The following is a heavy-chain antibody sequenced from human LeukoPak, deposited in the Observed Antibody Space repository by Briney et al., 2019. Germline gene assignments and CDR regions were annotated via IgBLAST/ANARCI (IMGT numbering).Heavy chain of an antibody. D-gene: IGHD3-22*01. CDR1: GYTFTCYY. CDR2: INPNSGGT. V-gene: IGHV1-2*02. CDR3: ARGGVFYDSSGPSSY. Sequence: ASVKVSCKASGYTFTCYYMHWVRQAPGQGLEWMGWINPNSGGTNYAQKFQGRVTMTRDTSISTAYMELSRLRSDDTAVYYCARGGVFYDSSGPSSYWGQGTLVTVSS. J-gene: IGHJ4*02.